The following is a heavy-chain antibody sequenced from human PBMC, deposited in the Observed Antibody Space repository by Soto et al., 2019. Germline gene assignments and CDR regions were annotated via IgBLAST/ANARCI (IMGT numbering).Heavy chain of an antibody. CDR3: AFLGYSYGEDLNY. Sequence: GGSPRLSCAASGLTFSDHYMDWVRQAPGKGLEWVGRTRNKANSYTTEYAASVKGRFTISRDDSKNSLYLQMNSLKTEDTAVYYCAFLGYSYGEDLNYWGQGTLVTVSS. D-gene: IGHD5-18*01. CDR2: TRNKANSYTT. V-gene: IGHV3-72*01. CDR1: GLTFSDHY. J-gene: IGHJ4*02.